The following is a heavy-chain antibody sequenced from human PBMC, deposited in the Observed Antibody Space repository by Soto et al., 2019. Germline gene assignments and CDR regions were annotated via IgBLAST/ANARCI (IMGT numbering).Heavy chain of an antibody. Sequence: ASVKVSCKASGGTFSSYAISWVRQAPGQGLEWMGGIIPIFGTANYAQKFQGRVTITADESTSTAYMELSSLRSEDTAVYYCARDSDNWNYHWFDPWGQGTLVTVSS. V-gene: IGHV1-69*13. CDR3: ARDSDNWNYHWFDP. CDR2: IIPIFGTA. CDR1: GGTFSSYA. D-gene: IGHD1-7*01. J-gene: IGHJ5*02.